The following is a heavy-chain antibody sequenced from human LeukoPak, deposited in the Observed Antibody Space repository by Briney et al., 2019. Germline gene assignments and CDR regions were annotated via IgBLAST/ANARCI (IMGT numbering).Heavy chain of an antibody. J-gene: IGHJ3*02. CDR1: GGSISRYY. Sequence: PSETLSLTCTVSGGSISRYYWSWIRQPPGKGLEWIGYIYYSGNTNYNASLKSRVTMSVDTSKNQFSLKLSSVTAADTAVYYCARRDSSIAFDIWGQGTMVTVSS. V-gene: IGHV4-59*01. CDR2: IYYSGNT. CDR3: ARRDSSIAFDI. D-gene: IGHD3-22*01.